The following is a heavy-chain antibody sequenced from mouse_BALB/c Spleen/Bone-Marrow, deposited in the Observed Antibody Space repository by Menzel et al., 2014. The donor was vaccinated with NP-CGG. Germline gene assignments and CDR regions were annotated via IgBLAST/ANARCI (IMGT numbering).Heavy chain of an antibody. CDR2: IHPGEGDT. J-gene: IGHJ2*01. CDR3: ARVHYGNLDY. CDR1: GYAFRNFW. D-gene: IGHD2-1*01. Sequence: QVQLQQSGAELVRPGSSVKISCKASGYAFRNFWMNWVKQRPGQGLEWIGQIHPGEGDTNNNGKFKGKATLTTDKSSSTAYMQLSSLSSEDSAVYFCARVHYGNLDYWGQGTTLTVSS. V-gene: IGHV1-80*01.